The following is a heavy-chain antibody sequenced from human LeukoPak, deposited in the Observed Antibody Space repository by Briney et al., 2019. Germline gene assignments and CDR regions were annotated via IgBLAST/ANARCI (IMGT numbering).Heavy chain of an antibody. D-gene: IGHD5-12*01. CDR1: GYRFTSYW. CDR2: IYPCDSDT. Sequence: GGSLEISWKGLGYRFTSYWVGGGRQMPGKGGEGMGIIYPCDSDTRYSPSFHGQVPISADKSISTASLQWSSLKASDTATYYFATPKRWGYEANDFDIWGQGTLVTVPS. J-gene: IGHJ4*02. CDR3: ATPKRWGYEANDFDI. V-gene: IGHV5-51*01.